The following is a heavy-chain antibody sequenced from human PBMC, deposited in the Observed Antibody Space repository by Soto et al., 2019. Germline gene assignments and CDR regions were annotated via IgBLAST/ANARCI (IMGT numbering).Heavy chain of an antibody. CDR2: IYHSGST. Sequence: PSETLSLTCAVSGGSISSGGYSWSWIRQPPGKGLEWIGYIYHSGSTFYNPSLKSRVTISIDKSKNQFSLKVTSVTAADTGLYYCARQDHGDYEFFFDYWGQGTLVTVSS. CDR3: ARQDHGDYEFFFDY. CDR1: GGSISSGGYS. V-gene: IGHV4-30-2*01. J-gene: IGHJ4*02. D-gene: IGHD4-17*01.